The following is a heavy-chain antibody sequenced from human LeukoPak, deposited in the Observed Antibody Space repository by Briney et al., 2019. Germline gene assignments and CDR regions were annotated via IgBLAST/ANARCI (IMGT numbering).Heavy chain of an antibody. Sequence: ASVTVSCKASVYTFSNFGISWVRQAPGQGLEWMGWISGDNGKTNSAPRLQGRITMTTDTSTNTAYMEVRAVRPDDTAMYYCARDERSVAAGSLGYFDYWGQGTLVTVSS. CDR1: VYTFSNFG. J-gene: IGHJ4*02. CDR2: ISGDNGKT. D-gene: IGHD6-13*01. CDR3: ARDERSVAAGSLGYFDY. V-gene: IGHV1-18*01.